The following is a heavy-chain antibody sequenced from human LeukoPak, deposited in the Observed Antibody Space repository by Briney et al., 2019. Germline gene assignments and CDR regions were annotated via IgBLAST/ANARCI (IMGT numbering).Heavy chain of an antibody. CDR1: GYTFTGYY. V-gene: IGHV1-2*02. J-gene: IGHJ5*02. Sequence: ASVKVSCKASGYTFTGYYMHWVRQAPGQGLEWMGWINPNSGGTNYAQKFQGRVPMTRDTSISTAYMELSRLRSDDTAVYYCARGKTIFGVVPGWFDPWGQGTLVTVSS. CDR2: INPNSGGT. CDR3: ARGKTIFGVVPGWFDP. D-gene: IGHD3-3*01.